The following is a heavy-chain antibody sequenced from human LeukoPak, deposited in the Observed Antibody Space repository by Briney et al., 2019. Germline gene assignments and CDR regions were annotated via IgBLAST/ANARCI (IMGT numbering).Heavy chain of an antibody. CDR2: IYSGGST. CDR3: ARDHPGIAAAGNVSYYGMDV. D-gene: IGHD6-13*01. Sequence: GGSLRLSCAASGFTVSSNYMSWVRQAPGKGLEWVSVIYSGGSTYYADSVKGRFTISRHNSKNTLYLQMNSLRAENTAVYYCARDHPGIAAAGNVSYYGMDVWGQGTTVTVSS. V-gene: IGHV3-53*04. CDR1: GFTVSSNY. J-gene: IGHJ6*02.